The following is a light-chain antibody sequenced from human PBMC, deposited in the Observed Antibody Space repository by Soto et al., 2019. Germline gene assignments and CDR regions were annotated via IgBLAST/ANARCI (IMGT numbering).Light chain of an antibody. CDR2: KAS. V-gene: IGKV1-5*03. Sequence: IQMTQSPSTLSASVGDRVTITCRASQSISTSLAWYQQKPGKAPKLLIYKASSLQSGVPSRFSGSGSGTEFTLTISSLQPDDFATYYCQHYNTHSRAFGQGTKVEIK. CDR3: QHYNTHSRA. J-gene: IGKJ1*01. CDR1: QSISTS.